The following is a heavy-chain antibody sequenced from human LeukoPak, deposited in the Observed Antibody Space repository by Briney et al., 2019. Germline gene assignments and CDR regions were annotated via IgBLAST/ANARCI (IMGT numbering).Heavy chain of an antibody. Sequence: SETLSLTCAVYGRLFSGYYWSWIRQPPGKAREWIGEINHSGSTNYNRSLKSRVTISVDTSKNQFSLKLSSVTAADTAVYYCARSATIRGYFDYWGQGTLVTVSS. CDR2: INHSGST. V-gene: IGHV4-34*01. CDR3: ARSATIRGYFDY. J-gene: IGHJ4*02. D-gene: IGHD5-24*01. CDR1: GRLFSGYY.